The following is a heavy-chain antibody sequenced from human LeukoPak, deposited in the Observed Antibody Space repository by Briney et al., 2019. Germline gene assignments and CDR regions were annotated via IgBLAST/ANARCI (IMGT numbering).Heavy chain of an antibody. CDR2: IRSKAYGGTT. CDR1: GFTFSSYI. Sequence: TGGSLRLSCAASGFTFSSYIMNWVRQAPRKGLGWVGFIRSKAYGGTTEYAASVKGRFTISRDDSKSIAYLQMNSLKTEDTAVYYCTREGLLWFGELFFDYWGQGTLVTVSS. CDR3: TREGLLWFGELFFDY. D-gene: IGHD3-10*01. V-gene: IGHV3-49*04. J-gene: IGHJ4*02.